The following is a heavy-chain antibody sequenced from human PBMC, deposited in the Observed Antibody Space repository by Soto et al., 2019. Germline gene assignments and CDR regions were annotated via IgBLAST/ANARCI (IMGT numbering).Heavy chain of an antibody. V-gene: IGHV3-15*01. CDR3: RTQWLD. Sequence: EVQLVESGGGLVKPGGSLRLSCAASGFIFSNAWMSWVRQAPGKGLEWVGLIKKKADGGTTEYAAPLKGRFTISRDDSKNTLYLQITSLKTEDTGVYYCRTQWLDWGQGTLVTVSS. CDR1: GFIFSNAW. CDR2: IKKKADGGTT. J-gene: IGHJ4*02. D-gene: IGHD6-19*01.